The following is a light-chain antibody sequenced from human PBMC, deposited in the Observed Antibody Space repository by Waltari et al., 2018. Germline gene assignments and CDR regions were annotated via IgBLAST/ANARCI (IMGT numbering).Light chain of an antibody. Sequence: IQMTQPPSSLFASVGYRVTITCRASENVNNYLNWYQQNPGKAPKLLIYKASTLQSGVPSRFSGSGSGTDYTFTISSLQSEDVASYYCQHGYGAPFTFGPGTKLDIK. CDR1: ENVNNY. J-gene: IGKJ3*01. CDR3: QHGYGAPFT. CDR2: KAS. V-gene: IGKV1-39*01.